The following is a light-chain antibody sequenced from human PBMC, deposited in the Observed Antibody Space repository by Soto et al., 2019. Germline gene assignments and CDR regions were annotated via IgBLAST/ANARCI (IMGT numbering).Light chain of an antibody. CDR2: AAS. Sequence: DIQLTQSPSFLSASVGDRVTITCRASQGISSYLAWYQQKPGKAPKLLIYAASTLQSGVPSRFSGSGSGTDFTLTISGLEPEDFAVYYCQHFGNSLWTFGQGTKVDIK. V-gene: IGKV1-9*01. J-gene: IGKJ1*01. CDR3: QHFGNSLWT. CDR1: QGISSY.